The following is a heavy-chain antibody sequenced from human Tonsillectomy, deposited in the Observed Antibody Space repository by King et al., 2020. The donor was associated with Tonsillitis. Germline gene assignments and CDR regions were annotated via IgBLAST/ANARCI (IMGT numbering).Heavy chain of an antibody. CDR3: AHRPRQPLADYGDYVDY. D-gene: IGHD4-17*01. V-gene: IGHV2-5*01. J-gene: IGHJ4*02. Sequence: ITLKESGPTLVKPTQTLTLTCTFSGFSLSTSGVGVGWIRQPPGKALEWLALIYWNDDKRYSPSLKSRLTITKDTSKNQVVLTMTNMDPVDTATYYCAHRPRQPLADYGDYVDYWGQGTLVTVSS. CDR1: GFSLSTSGVG. CDR2: IYWNDDK.